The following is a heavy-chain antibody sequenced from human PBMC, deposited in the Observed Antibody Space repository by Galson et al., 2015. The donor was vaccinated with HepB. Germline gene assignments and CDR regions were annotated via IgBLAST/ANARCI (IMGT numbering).Heavy chain of an antibody. V-gene: IGHV3-66*04. Sequence: LRLSCAASGFTVSSNYMSWVRQAPGKGLEWVSVIYSGGSTYYADSVKGRFTISRDNSKNTLYLQMNSLRAEDTAVYYCARHEIDRYGDYFDYWGQGTLVTVSS. J-gene: IGHJ4*02. CDR2: IYSGGST. CDR3: ARHEIDRYGDYFDY. CDR1: GFTVSSNY. D-gene: IGHD4-17*01.